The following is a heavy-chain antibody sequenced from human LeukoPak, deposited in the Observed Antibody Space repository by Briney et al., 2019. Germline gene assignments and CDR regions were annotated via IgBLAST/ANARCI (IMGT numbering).Heavy chain of an antibody. Sequence: SETLSLTCAVSVGSISSGGYSWTWSRQPPGKGLEWIGYIYHSGSTYYNPSLKSRANISVDTSKNQFSLKLSSVTAADTAVYYCARGPRSYMVDYWGQGTLVTVSS. D-gene: IGHD1-26*01. V-gene: IGHV4-30-2*01. J-gene: IGHJ4*02. CDR2: IYHSGST. CDR1: VGSISSGGYS. CDR3: ARGPRSYMVDY.